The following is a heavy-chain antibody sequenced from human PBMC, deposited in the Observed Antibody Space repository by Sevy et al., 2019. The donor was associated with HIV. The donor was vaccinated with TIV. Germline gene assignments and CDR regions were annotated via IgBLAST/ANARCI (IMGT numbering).Heavy chain of an antibody. V-gene: IGHV3-11*06. CDR2: ISSSSSYT. D-gene: IGHD4-17*01. CDR3: ARDWRGDYCDYVTYYFDY. CDR1: GFTFSDYY. Sequence: GGSLRLSCAASGFTFSDYYMSWIRQAPGKGLEWVSYISSSSSYTNYADSVKGRFTISRDNAKNSLYLQMNSLRAADTAVDYCARDWRGDYCDYVTYYFDYWGQGTLVTVSS. J-gene: IGHJ4*02.